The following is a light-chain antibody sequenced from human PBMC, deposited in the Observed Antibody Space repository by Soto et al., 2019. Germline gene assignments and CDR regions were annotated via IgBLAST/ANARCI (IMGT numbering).Light chain of an antibody. J-gene: IGKJ5*01. CDR3: QQYGSSHT. CDR2: GAS. CDR1: QSVSSSY. Sequence: EIVLTQSPGTPSLSPGERATLSRRASQSVSSSYLAWYQQKPGQAPRLLIYGASSRATGIPDRFSGSGSGTDFTLTISRLEPEDFAVYYCQQYGSSHTFGQGTRLEIK. V-gene: IGKV3-20*01.